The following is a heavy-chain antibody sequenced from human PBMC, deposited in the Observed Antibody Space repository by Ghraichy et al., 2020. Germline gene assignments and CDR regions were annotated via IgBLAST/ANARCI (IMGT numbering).Heavy chain of an antibody. CDR3: ARGVWPWGELLETPRVFDY. V-gene: IGHV4-34*01. Sequence: SETLSLTCAVYGGSFSGYYWSWIRQPPGKGLEWIGEINHSGSTNYNPSLKSRVTISVDTSKNQFSLKLSSVTAADTAVYYCARGVWPWGELLETPRVFDYWGQGTLVTVSS. CDR1: GGSFSGYY. D-gene: IGHD1-1*01. J-gene: IGHJ4*02. CDR2: INHSGST.